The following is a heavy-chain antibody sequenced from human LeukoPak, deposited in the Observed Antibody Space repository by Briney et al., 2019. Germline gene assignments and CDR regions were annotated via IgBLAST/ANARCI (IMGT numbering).Heavy chain of an antibody. D-gene: IGHD4-23*01. J-gene: IGHJ3*02. CDR2: ISYDGIKK. CDR3: AKFYYRYGGNSVLSEDTRENLYYI. Sequence: GGSLRLSCAASGFTFSSYGIHWVRQAPGKGLEWVAVISYDGIKKFYEDSVKGRFTISRDNSKNTLYLQMNSLRAEDTAVYYCAKFYYRYGGNSVLSEDTRENLYYIWGQGTMVAVSS. V-gene: IGHV3-30*18. CDR1: GFTFSSYG.